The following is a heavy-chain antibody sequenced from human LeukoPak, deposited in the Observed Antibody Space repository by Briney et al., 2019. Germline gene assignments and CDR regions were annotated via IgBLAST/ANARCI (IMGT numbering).Heavy chain of an antibody. CDR1: GYTFTSYG. V-gene: IGHV1-18*01. J-gene: IGHJ5*02. Sequence: GASVKVSCKASGYTFTSYGISWVRQAPGQGLEWMGWISAYNGNTNYAQKLQGRVTMTTDTSTSTAYMELRSLRSDDTAVYYCARDCSSTSCYTRRFDPWGQGNPGHRLL. CDR3: ARDCSSTSCYTRRFDP. CDR2: ISAYNGNT. D-gene: IGHD2-2*02.